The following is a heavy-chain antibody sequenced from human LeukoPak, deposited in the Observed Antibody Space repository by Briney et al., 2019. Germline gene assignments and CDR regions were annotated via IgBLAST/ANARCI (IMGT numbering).Heavy chain of an antibody. CDR2: IYYSGST. J-gene: IGHJ4*02. Sequence: SETLSLTCTVSGGSISSYYWSWIRQPPGKGLEWMGYIYYSGSTNYNPSLKSRVTISVDTSKNQFSLKLSSVTAADPAVYYCARDRGYGSGSSPFDYWGQGTLVTVSS. CDR1: GGSISSYY. V-gene: IGHV4-59*01. D-gene: IGHD3-10*01. CDR3: ARDRGYGSGSSPFDY.